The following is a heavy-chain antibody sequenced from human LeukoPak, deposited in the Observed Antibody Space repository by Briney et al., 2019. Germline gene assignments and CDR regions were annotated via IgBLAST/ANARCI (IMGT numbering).Heavy chain of an antibody. D-gene: IGHD6-13*01. CDR1: GFTFSSYG. CDR2: IWYDGSNK. CDR3: ARDSIRQAGTLDY. V-gene: IGHV3-33*01. J-gene: IGHJ4*02. Sequence: GGSLRLSCAASGFTFSSYGMHWVPQAPGKGLEWVAVIWYDGSNKYYADSVKGRFTISRDNSKNTLYLQMNSLRAEDTAVYYCARDSIRQAGTLDYWGQGTLATVSS.